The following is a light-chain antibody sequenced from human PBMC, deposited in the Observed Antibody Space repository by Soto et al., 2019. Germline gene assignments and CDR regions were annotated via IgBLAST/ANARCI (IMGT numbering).Light chain of an antibody. J-gene: IGKJ1*01. V-gene: IGKV1-5*01. Sequence: QDISRWLAWYKQKPGKAPVLLIYDASTLHGGVPSRFSGSGSGTDITLNTSRVYAHDIAAYPRFRSGALSRTFGQGTKV. CDR3: FRSGALSRT. CDR2: DAS. CDR1: QDISRW.